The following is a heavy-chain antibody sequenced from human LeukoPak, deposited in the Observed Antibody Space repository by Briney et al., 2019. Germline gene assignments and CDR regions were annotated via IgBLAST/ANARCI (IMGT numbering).Heavy chain of an antibody. CDR1: GYTFTSYA. Sequence: GASVKVSCKASGYTFTSYAMNWVRQAPGQGLEWMGWINTNTGNPTYAQGFTGRFVFSLDTSVSTAYLQTSSLKAEDTAVYYCARDMRLNWNDGEFDYWGQGTLVTVSS. CDR2: INTNTGNP. D-gene: IGHD1-1*01. J-gene: IGHJ4*02. V-gene: IGHV7-4-1*02. CDR3: ARDMRLNWNDGEFDY.